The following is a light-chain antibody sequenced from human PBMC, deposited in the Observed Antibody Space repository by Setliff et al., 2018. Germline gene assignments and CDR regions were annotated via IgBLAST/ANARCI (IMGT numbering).Light chain of an antibody. CDR3: NAYASDTTDV. Sequence: QSALTQPPSASGSPGQSVTISCTGTRSDVGGYNYVSWYQQHPGKAPKLIIYGVSDRPSGVSSRFSGSKSGNTAYLTISGLQTEDEAEYYCNAYASDTTDVFGSGTKVTVL. V-gene: IGLV2-14*03. CDR1: RSDVGGYNY. CDR2: GVS. J-gene: IGLJ1*01.